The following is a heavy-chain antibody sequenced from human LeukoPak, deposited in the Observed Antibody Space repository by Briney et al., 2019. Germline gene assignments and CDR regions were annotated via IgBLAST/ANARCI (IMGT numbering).Heavy chain of an antibody. CDR2: INRSGSA. CDR3: ARYGLRGLSEQVAFDI. CDR1: GGSLSGYY. Sequence: SETLSLTCAVYGGSLSGYYWSWIRQPPGRGLEWIGEINRSGSANYNPSLKSRVTVSVDTSKNQFSLKLSSVTAADTAVYYCARYGLRGLSEQVAFDIWGQGTVVTVSS. J-gene: IGHJ3*02. D-gene: IGHD2-21*01. V-gene: IGHV4-34*01.